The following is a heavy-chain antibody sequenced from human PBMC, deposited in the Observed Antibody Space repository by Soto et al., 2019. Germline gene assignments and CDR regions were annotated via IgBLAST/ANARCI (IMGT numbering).Heavy chain of an antibody. J-gene: IGHJ4*02. CDR1: GFTFSSYA. V-gene: IGHV3-30*03. Sequence: QVQLVESGGGVVQPGRSLRLSCAASGFTFSSYAMHWVRQAPGKGLEWVAVISYDGSNKYYADSVKGRFTISRDNSQNTLYLQLNRLRADDKAVYYCARDGQRYYDSSGFDSWGPGTLVTVSS. CDR3: ARDGQRYYDSSGFDS. CDR2: ISYDGSNK. D-gene: IGHD3-22*01.